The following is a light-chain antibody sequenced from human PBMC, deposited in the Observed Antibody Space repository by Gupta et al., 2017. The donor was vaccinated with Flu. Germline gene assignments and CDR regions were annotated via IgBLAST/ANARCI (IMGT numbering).Light chain of an antibody. CDR3: AAGDDSLRGVV. CDR1: NSTIGINY. Sequence: RVTISCSGGNSTIGINYVYWYQHSPGAGPKLLIFRSNQRPSGVPDRVSGYKSGTSAYLELMGLRSEDEADHYCAAGDDSLRGVVFGGGTKLTVL. J-gene: IGLJ2*01. CDR2: RSN. V-gene: IGLV1-47*01.